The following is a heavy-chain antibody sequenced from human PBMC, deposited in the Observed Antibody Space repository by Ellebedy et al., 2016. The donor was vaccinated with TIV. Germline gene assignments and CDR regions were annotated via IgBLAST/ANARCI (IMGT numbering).Heavy chain of an antibody. CDR1: GGSISSSNW. J-gene: IGHJ6*02. Sequence: SETLSLTCAVSGGSISSSNWWSWVRQPPGKGLEWIGYIYHSGSSYYNPSLKSRVTISVDTSKNQFSLKLSSVTAADTAVYYCARHEAGWLDVWGQGTTVTVSS. D-gene: IGHD3-22*01. CDR3: ARHEAGWLDV. V-gene: IGHV4-4*02. CDR2: IYHSGSS.